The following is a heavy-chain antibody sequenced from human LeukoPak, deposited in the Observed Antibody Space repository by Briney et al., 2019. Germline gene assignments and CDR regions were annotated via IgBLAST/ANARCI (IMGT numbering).Heavy chain of an antibody. J-gene: IGHJ5*02. CDR1: GGSISSSSNY. Sequence: SETLSLTCTVSGGSISSSSNYWGWIRQPPGKGLEWIGSIYYSGITYYNPSLKSRVTISVDTPKNQFSLKLSSVTAADTAVYYCARDKGYSYGYCSGGSCYIDPWGQGTLVTVSS. CDR2: IYYSGIT. D-gene: IGHD2-15*01. CDR3: ARDKGYSYGYCSGGSCYIDP. V-gene: IGHV4-39*07.